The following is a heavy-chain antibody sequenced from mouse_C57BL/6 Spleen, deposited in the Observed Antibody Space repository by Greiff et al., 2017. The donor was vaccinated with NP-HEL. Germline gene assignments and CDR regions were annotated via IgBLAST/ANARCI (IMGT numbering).Heavy chain of an antibody. D-gene: IGHD2-1*01. Sequence: QVQLQQPGAELVKPGASVKLSCKASGYTFTSYWMHWVKQRPGQGLEWIGMIHPNSGSTNYNEKFKSKATLTVDKSSSTAYMQLSSLTSEDSAVYYCARTLYGNYVWFAYWGQGTLVTVSA. J-gene: IGHJ3*01. CDR3: ARTLYGNYVWFAY. CDR1: GYTFTSYW. V-gene: IGHV1-64*01. CDR2: IHPNSGST.